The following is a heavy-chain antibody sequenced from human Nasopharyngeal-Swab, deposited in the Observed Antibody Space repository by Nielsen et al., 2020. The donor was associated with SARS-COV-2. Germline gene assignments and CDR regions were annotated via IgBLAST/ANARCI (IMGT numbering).Heavy chain of an antibody. CDR2: INHSGST. Sequence: SETLSLTCAVYGGSFSGYYWSWIRQPPGKWLEWIGEINHSGSTNYNPSLKSRVTISVDTSKNQFSLKLSSVTAADTAVYYCARGSIAVAGTTSYYYDGMDVWGQGTTVTSP. J-gene: IGHJ6*02. CDR1: GGSFSGYY. V-gene: IGHV4-34*01. CDR3: ARGSIAVAGTTSYYYDGMDV. D-gene: IGHD6-19*01.